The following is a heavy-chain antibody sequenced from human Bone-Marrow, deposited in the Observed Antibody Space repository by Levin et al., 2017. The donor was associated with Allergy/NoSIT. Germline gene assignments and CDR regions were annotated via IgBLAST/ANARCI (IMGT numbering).Heavy chain of an antibody. Sequence: ASVKVSCKTSGYNFIGSALHWVRRAPGQRLEWMGWINAGYGNPQYSQKFQGRVTITRDISASTAYMELRGLRSGDTAIYYCARGSQLLLNWGQGTPITVSS. D-gene: IGHD3-10*01. CDR2: INAGYGNP. CDR3: ARGSQLLLN. CDR1: GYNFIGSA. V-gene: IGHV1-3*01. J-gene: IGHJ4*02.